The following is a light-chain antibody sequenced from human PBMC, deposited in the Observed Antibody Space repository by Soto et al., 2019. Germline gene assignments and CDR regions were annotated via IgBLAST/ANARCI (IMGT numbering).Light chain of an antibody. CDR1: QGISTY. CDR3: QQSNSIKWT. V-gene: IGKV1-39*01. CDR2: AAS. Sequence: DIQMTQSPSSLSASVGDRVTITCRASQGISTYLNWYEQKPGKAPKVLIYAASSLQSGVPSRFSGSGSETDFTLTISSLQPEDFATYSWQQSNSIKWTFGQGTKVEIK. J-gene: IGKJ1*01.